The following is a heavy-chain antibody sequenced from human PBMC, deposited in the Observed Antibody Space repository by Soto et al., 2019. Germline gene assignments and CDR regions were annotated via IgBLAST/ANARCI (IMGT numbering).Heavy chain of an antibody. V-gene: IGHV4-34*01. D-gene: IGHD6-19*01. CDR3: ARVGTPYSSGWFGAFDI. J-gene: IGHJ3*02. CDR1: GGSFSGYY. CDR2: INHSGST. Sequence: PSETLSLTCAVYGGSFSGYYWSWIRQPPGKGLEWIGEINHSGSTYYNPSLKSRVTISVDTSKNQFSLKLSSVTAADTAVYYCARVGTPYSSGWFGAFDIWGQGTMVTVSS.